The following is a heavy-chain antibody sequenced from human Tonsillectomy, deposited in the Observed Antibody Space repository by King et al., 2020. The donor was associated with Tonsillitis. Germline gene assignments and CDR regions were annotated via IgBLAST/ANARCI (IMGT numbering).Heavy chain of an antibody. CDR3: ARGSVGFQH. D-gene: IGHD1-26*01. CDR2: IKQDGSEK. V-gene: IGHV3-7*03. J-gene: IGHJ1*01. CDR1: GFTFSSYW. Sequence: EVQLVETGGGLVQPGGSLRLSCAASGFTFSSYWMGWVRQAPGKGLEWGANIKQDGSEKSYVDSVKGRFTISRDNAKNSLYLQMNSLRAEDTAVYFCARGSVGFQHWGQGTLVSVSS.